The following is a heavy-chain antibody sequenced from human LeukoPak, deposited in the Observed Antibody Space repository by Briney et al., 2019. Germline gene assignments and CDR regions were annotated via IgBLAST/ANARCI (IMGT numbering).Heavy chain of an antibody. CDR1: GYTFTSYY. D-gene: IGHD1-26*01. CDR3: ARWLFTGEPGVGYY. Sequence: ASVTVSCLASGYTFTSYYMHWVRQAPGQGLQWMGIINPSGGSTSYVQKFQGRVTMTRVTSTSTVYMELSSLSTEGTAVYYCARWLFTGEPGVGYYWGQGTLVTVSS. J-gene: IGHJ4*02. CDR2: INPSGGST. V-gene: IGHV1-46*01.